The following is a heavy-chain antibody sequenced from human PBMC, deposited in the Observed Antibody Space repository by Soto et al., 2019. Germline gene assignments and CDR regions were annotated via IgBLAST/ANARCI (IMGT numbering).Heavy chain of an antibody. CDR3: AREEEGHCSGGSCCIDY. Sequence: GASVKVSCKASGYTFTSYYMHWVRQAPGQGLEWMGIINPSGGSTSYAQKFQGRVTMTRDKSTSTAYMELSSLRSEDTAVYYCAREEEGHCSGGSCCIDYWGQGTLVTVSS. CDR1: GYTFTSYY. V-gene: IGHV1-46*01. CDR2: INPSGGST. J-gene: IGHJ4*02. D-gene: IGHD2-15*01.